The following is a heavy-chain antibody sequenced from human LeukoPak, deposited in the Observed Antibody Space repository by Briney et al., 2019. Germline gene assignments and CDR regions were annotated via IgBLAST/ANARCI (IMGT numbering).Heavy chain of an antibody. CDR2: IYHSGTT. CDR1: GYSISSGYY. D-gene: IGHD4-17*01. V-gene: IGHV4-38-2*02. J-gene: IGHJ4*02. Sequence: SETLSLTCTVPGYSISSGYYWGWIRQPPGKGLEWIGSIYHSGTTNYNPSLRSRVTISIDTSKKHFFLKLKSVTAADTAVYYCATGYGDFRVEGRYFYSWGQGTLVTVSS. CDR3: ATGYGDFRVEGRYFYS.